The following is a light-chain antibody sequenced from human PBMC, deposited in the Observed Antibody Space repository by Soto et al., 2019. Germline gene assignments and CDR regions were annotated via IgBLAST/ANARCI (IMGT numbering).Light chain of an antibody. CDR2: GAS. V-gene: IGKV3-20*01. CDR3: QQYVSSTRT. CDR1: QSVTTNN. J-gene: IGKJ1*01. Sequence: EIVLTQSPGTLSLSPGERATLSCRASQSVTTNNLAWYQQKPGQAPRLLIYGASSRATDIPERFSGSGSGTDFTLIISRLEPEDFAVYYCQQYVSSTRTFGQGTKVDIK.